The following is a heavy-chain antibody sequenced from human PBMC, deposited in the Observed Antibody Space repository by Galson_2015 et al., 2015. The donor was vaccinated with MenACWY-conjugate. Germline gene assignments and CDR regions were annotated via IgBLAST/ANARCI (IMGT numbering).Heavy chain of an antibody. CDR2: IFHSGNP. D-gene: IGHD3-16*01. CDR1: GASISTDY. V-gene: IGHV4-59*04. J-gene: IGHJ4*02. CDR3: ARRGGDGIRGDFDY. Sequence: QVQLQESGPGLVKPSETLSLTCSVSGASISTDYWSWIRQPPGKEMEWIGEIFHSGNPYDNPPLKSRVTLAVDGPKNQFPREMTSGTAADTAVYYCARRGGDGIRGDFDYWGQGTLVTVSS.